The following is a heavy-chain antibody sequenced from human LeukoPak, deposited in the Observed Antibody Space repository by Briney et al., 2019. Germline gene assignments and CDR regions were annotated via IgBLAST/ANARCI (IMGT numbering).Heavy chain of an antibody. D-gene: IGHD6-19*01. CDR1: GFTFSSYG. V-gene: IGHV3-33*01. J-gene: IGHJ4*02. CDR3: ARGSSSSGWVGGEQGGH. CDR2: IWYDGSNK. Sequence: PGGSLRLSCAASGFTFSSYGMHWVRQAPGKGLEWVAVIWYDGSNKYYADSAKGRFTISRDNSKNTLYLQMNSLRAEDTAVYYCARGSSSSGWVGGEQGGHWGQGTLVTVSS.